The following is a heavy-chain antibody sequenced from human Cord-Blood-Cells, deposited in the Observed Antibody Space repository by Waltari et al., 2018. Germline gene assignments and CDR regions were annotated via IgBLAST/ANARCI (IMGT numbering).Heavy chain of an antibody. CDR1: GGSISSYY. CDR2: IYYSGST. D-gene: IGHD1-26*01. V-gene: IGHV4-59*01. CDR3: ARAAYSGSYLYYYYYMDV. Sequence: QVQLQESGPGLVKPSETLSLTCTVSGGSISSYYWSWIRQPPGKGLEWIGYIYYSGSTNYNPSLKSRGTISVDTSKNQFSLKLSSVTAADTAVYYCARAAYSGSYLYYYYYMDVWGKGTTVTVSS. J-gene: IGHJ6*03.